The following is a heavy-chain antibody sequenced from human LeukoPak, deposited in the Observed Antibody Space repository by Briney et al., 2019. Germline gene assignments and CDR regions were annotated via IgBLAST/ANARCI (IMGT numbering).Heavy chain of an antibody. D-gene: IGHD2-15*01. Sequence: ASVKVSCKASGYTFTGYYMHWVRQAPGQGLEWMGWINPNSGGTNYAQKFQGRVTMTRDTSISTAYMELSRLRSDDTAVYYCAGARRGYCSGGSCYSNYYDMDVWGQGTTVTVSS. CDR1: GYTFTGYY. J-gene: IGHJ6*02. CDR3: AGARRGYCSGGSCYSNYYDMDV. V-gene: IGHV1-2*02. CDR2: INPNSGGT.